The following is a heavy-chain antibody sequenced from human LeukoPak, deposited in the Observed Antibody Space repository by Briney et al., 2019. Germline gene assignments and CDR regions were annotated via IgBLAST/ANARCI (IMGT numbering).Heavy chain of an antibody. V-gene: IGHV4-4*07. D-gene: IGHD1-26*01. CDR1: GGSISSYY. CDR2: IYTTGST. J-gene: IGHJ4*02. Sequence: SETLSLTCTVSGGSISSYYWSWIRQPAGKGLEWIGRIYTTGSTNYNPSLKSRVIVSVDTSKNQFSLKLRSVTAADTAVYYCARSSPPNSGSYSRPDLFDYWGQGTLVTVSS. CDR3: ARSSPPNSGSYSRPDLFDY.